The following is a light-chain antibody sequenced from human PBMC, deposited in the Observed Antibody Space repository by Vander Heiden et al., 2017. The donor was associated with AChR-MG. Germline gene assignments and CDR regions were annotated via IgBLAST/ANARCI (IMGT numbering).Light chain of an antibody. CDR2: MNN. V-gene: IGLV1-47*01. CDR3: AAWDDSRSGPV. J-gene: IGLJ3*02. Sequence: SVLTPPPSASETPVQRVPTSCSGISSNIGSNYVYWYQQLPGTAPKLLIYMNNKRPSAVPARFSGSKSGTSASLTISRLRAEDDADYYCAAWDDSRSGPVFGGGTKLTVL. CDR1: SSNIGSNY.